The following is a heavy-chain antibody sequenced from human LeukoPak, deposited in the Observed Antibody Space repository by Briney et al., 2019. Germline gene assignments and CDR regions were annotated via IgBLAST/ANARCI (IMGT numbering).Heavy chain of an antibody. CDR3: VRPNRAPLAGPWFDP. CDR1: GDSISRSNW. D-gene: IGHD6-19*01. J-gene: IGHJ5*02. Sequence: SGTLSLTCAVSGDSISRSNWWRWVRQPPGKGLEWIGEIYHSGSTNYKPSLKSRVTISVDTCKNQFSLKLSSVTAADTAVYYCVRPNRAPLAGPWFDPWGQGTPVIVSS. V-gene: IGHV4-4*02. CDR2: IYHSGST.